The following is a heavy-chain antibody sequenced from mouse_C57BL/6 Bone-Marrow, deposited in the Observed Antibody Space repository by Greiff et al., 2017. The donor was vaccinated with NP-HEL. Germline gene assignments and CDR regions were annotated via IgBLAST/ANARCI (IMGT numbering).Heavy chain of an antibody. Sequence: LQESGAELVKPGASVKLSCKASGYTFTSYWMHWVKQRPGRGLEWIGRIDPNSGGTKYNEKFKSKATLTVDKPSSTAYMQLSSLTSEDSAVYYCARGTDSNPAWFAYWGQGTLVTVSA. V-gene: IGHV1-72*01. J-gene: IGHJ3*01. CDR1: GYTFTSYW. CDR3: ARGTDSNPAWFAY. CDR2: IDPNSGGT. D-gene: IGHD2-5*01.